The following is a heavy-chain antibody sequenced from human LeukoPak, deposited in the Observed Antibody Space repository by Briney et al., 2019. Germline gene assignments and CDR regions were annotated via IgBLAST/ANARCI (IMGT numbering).Heavy chain of an antibody. D-gene: IGHD3-16*01. CDR1: GYTFTAYH. CDR3: VRENWYYDH. CDR2: IYPPTGGT. J-gene: IGHJ4*02. V-gene: IGHV1-2*02. Sequence: ASVKVSCKTSGYTFTAYHVHWVRQARGQGREFMGWIYPPTGGTVLAEKFQGRVIMTRDTSITTAYMELSGLNFDDTAVYYCVRENWYYDHWGQGTLVTVSS.